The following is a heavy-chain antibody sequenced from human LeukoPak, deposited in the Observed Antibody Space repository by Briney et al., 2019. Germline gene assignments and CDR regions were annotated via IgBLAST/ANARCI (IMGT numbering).Heavy chain of an antibody. CDR2: IGVGGTT. CDR3: ARRGLALDY. Sequence: SGGSLRLSCAASGFTFSKYGMNWVRQAPGKGLEWVSGIGVGGTTYYADSVKGRFTISRDNAKNSLYLQMNSLRAEDTAVYYCARRGLALDYWGQGTLVTVSS. J-gene: IGHJ4*02. V-gene: IGHV3-69-1*01. D-gene: IGHD6-19*01. CDR1: GFTFSKYG.